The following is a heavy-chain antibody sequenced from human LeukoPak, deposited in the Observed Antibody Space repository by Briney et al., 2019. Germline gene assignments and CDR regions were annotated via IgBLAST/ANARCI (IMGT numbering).Heavy chain of an antibody. Sequence: ASVKVSCKASGYSFIHSGLSWVRQAPGQGLEWMGWLNPYNGDTNFAQNLQGRVTMTRDKSTNTAYMELRSLRSEDTAVYYCAREYYYGSGSYYIDYWGQGTLVTVSS. CDR3: AREYYYGSGSYYIDY. J-gene: IGHJ4*02. CDR2: LNPYNGDT. V-gene: IGHV1-18*01. CDR1: GYSFIHSG. D-gene: IGHD3-10*01.